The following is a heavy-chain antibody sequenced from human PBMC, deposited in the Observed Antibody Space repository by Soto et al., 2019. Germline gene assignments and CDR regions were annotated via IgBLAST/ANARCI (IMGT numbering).Heavy chain of an antibody. CDR2: IWYDGSNI. CDR3: ARDGVGDTTSFGYIYY. D-gene: IGHD3-3*01. J-gene: IGHJ4*02. CDR1: GFTFSSYG. V-gene: IGHV3-33*01. Sequence: GGSVRLSCAASGFTFSSYGVHWVRQGPGKGLEWVAVIWYDGSNIYYADSVKGRFTIPRDNFKKTLYLQMDSLRAEDTAVYYCARDGVGDTTSFGYIYYWGQGALVTVSS.